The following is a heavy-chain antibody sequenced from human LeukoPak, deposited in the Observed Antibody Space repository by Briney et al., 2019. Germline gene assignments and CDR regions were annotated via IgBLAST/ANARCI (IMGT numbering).Heavy chain of an antibody. CDR2: VYYSGQT. CDR3: ARAISGYSYGYPISGYFDY. V-gene: IGHV4-61*01. CDR1: GDSVNSGNFY. D-gene: IGHD5-18*01. J-gene: IGHJ4*02. Sequence: PSETLSLTCTVSGDSVNSGNFYWSWIRQPPGKGLEWIGNVYYSGQTNYNPSLMSRITMSLDTSKNQFSLKLSSVTAADTAVYYCARAISGYSYGYPISGYFDYWGQGTLVTVSS.